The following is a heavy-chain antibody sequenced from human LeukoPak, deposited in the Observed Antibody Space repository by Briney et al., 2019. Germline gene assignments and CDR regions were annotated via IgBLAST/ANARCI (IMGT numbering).Heavy chain of an antibody. J-gene: IGHJ4*02. Sequence: MTSETLSLTCTVSGGSISSYSWSWIRQPPGKGLESIGYIYDSGSTNYNPSLKSRVAISVDKSKNQFSLKLSYVTAADTAVYYCARLSHYFDSSGYYYVRFFDYWGQGTLVTVSS. CDR1: GGSISSYS. V-gene: IGHV4-59*08. CDR2: IYDSGST. D-gene: IGHD3-22*01. CDR3: ARLSHYFDSSGYYYVRFFDY.